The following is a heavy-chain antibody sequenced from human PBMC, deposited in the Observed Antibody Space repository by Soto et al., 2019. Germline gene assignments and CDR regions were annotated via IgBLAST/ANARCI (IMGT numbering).Heavy chain of an antibody. CDR1: GFTFSSYA. J-gene: IGHJ6*02. Sequence: EVQLLESGGGLVQPGGSLRLSCAASGFTFSSYAMIWVRQAPGKGLEWVSGIISGSGVSGVSTYYADSVKGRFTISRDNSKDTLYLQMNSLRAEDTAVYYCANSCSPTSCYGPPDVWGQGTTVTVSS. D-gene: IGHD2-2*01. CDR3: ANSCSPTSCYGPPDV. CDR2: IISGSGVSGVST. V-gene: IGHV3-23*01.